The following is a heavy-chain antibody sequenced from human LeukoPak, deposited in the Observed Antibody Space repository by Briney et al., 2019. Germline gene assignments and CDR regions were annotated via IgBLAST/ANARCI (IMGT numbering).Heavy chain of an antibody. CDR2: ISSSSSTI. CDR1: GFTFSAYA. CDR3: ASNGDYVNY. J-gene: IGHJ4*02. Sequence: PGGSLRLSCEASGFTFSAYAMTWVRQAPGKGLEWVSYISSSSSTIYYADSVKGRFTISRDNAKNSLYLQMNSLRDEDTAVYYCASNGDYVNYWGQGTLVTVSS. V-gene: IGHV3-48*02. D-gene: IGHD4-17*01.